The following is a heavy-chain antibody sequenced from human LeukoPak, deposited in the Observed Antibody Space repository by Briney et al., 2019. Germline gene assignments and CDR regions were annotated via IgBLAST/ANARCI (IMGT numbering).Heavy chain of an antibody. Sequence: SETLSLTCTVSGGSISSGDYYWRWIRQPPGTGLEWIGYIYYSGSTYYNPSLKSRVTISVDTSKNQFSLKLSSVTAADTAVYYCARDSGSYFMVDYWGQGTLVTVSS. J-gene: IGHJ4*02. D-gene: IGHD1-26*01. CDR1: GGSISSGDYY. V-gene: IGHV4-30-4*08. CDR2: IYYSGST. CDR3: ARDSGSYFMVDY.